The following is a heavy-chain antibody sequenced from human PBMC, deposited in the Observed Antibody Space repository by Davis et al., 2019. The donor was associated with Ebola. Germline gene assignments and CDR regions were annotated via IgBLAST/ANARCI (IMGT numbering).Heavy chain of an antibody. CDR3: AKDRRIVVVPAAIALDY. V-gene: IGHV3-7*01. CDR1: GFTFSSYW. J-gene: IGHJ4*02. CDR2: IKQDGSEK. Sequence: GGSLRLSCAASGFTFSSYWMSWVRQAPGKGLEWVANIKQDGSEKYYADSVKGRFTISRDNSKNTLYLQMNSLRAEDTAVYYCAKDRRIVVVPAAIALDYWGQGTLVTVSS. D-gene: IGHD2-2*02.